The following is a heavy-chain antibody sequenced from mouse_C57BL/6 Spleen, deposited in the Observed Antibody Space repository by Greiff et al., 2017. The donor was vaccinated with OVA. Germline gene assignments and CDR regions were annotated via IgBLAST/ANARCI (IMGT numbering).Heavy chain of an antibody. CDR2: INPGSGGT. CDR3: ARREGYDYAMDY. D-gene: IGHD2-2*01. J-gene: IGHJ4*01. CDR1: GYAFTNYL. V-gene: IGHV1-54*01. Sequence: QVQLQQSGAELVRPGTSVKVSCKASGYAFTNYLIEWVKQRPGQGLEWIGVINPGSGGTNYNEKFKGKATLTADKSSSTAYMQLSSLTSEDSAVYFCARREGYDYAMDYWGQGTSVTVSS.